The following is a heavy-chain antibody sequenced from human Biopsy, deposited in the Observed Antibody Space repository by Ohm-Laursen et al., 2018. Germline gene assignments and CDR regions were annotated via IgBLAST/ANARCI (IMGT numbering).Heavy chain of an antibody. CDR3: ARAPPLTRGVVESWFDP. Sequence: SQTLSLTCTVSGGYISHYYWTWIRQPAGQGLEWIGRIYITGETDYNPSLKSRVTMSVDSSKKQFSPKLKSVTAADTAIYYCARAPPLTRGVVESWFDPWGQGILVTVSS. CDR1: GGYISHYY. V-gene: IGHV4-4*07. D-gene: IGHD3-10*01. J-gene: IGHJ5*02. CDR2: IYITGET.